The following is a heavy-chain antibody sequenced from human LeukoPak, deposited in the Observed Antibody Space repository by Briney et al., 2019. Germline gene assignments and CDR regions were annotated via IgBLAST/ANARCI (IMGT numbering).Heavy chain of an antibody. D-gene: IGHD3-22*01. J-gene: IGHJ4*02. CDR3: ANYYGSSGYYPGSFAY. CDR1: GFTFSGYG. V-gene: IGHV3-33*03. CDR2: IWYDGRNK. Sequence: GKSLRLSCAASGFTFSGYGMHWVRQAPGKGLDWVAVIWYDGRNKFYADSVKGRFTISRDNAKNSLFLQMNSLRAEDTAVFYCANYYGSSGYYPGSFAYWGQGTLVTVSS.